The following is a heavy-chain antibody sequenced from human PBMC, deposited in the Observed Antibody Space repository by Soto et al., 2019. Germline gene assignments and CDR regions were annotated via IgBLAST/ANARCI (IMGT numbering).Heavy chain of an antibody. V-gene: IGHV3-9*01. CDR3: AKAVGSYGNFDY. Sequence: PGGSLRLSCAASGFTFDDYAMHWVRQAPGKGLEWVSGISWNSGSIAYADSVKGRFTISRDNAKNSLYLQMNSLRAEDTALYYCAKAVGSYGNFDYWGQGTLVTVSS. CDR2: ISWNSGSI. J-gene: IGHJ4*02. D-gene: IGHD3-16*01. CDR1: GFTFDDYA.